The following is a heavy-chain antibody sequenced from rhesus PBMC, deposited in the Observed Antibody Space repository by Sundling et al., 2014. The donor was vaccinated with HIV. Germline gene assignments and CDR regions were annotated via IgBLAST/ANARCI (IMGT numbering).Heavy chain of an antibody. CDR2: IDANVADT. V-gene: IGHV4-81*01. J-gene: IGHJ4*01. CDR3: ARAKGWNYPFDS. D-gene: IGHD1-1*01. Sequence: QVQLQESGPGLVKPSETLSLTCDVSGDSISGYSWSWIRQPPGKGLEWIGCIDANVADTNYNPSLKSRVSISRDTSKNQFSLRLSSVTDADTAVYFCARAKGWNYPFDSWGQGVLVTVSS. CDR1: GDSISGYS.